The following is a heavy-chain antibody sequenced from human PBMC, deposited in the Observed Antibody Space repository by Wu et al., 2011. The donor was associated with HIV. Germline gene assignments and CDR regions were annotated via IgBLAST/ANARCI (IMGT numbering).Heavy chain of an antibody. J-gene: IGHJ4*01. CDR1: GYTFTGHY. V-gene: IGHV1-2*02. CDR2: INPKTGGT. D-gene: IGHD3-22*01. Sequence: QVQLVQSGAEVKKPGASVKVSCKPSGYTFTGHYMHWVRQAPGQELEWMGWINPKTGGTAFAQKFQGRVTMTWDTSISTAYMELSRLKSDDTAIYYCARDIGPDYDSAAYYVSETYTFDYWARNPGHRLL. CDR3: ARDIGPDYDSAAYYVSETYTFDY.